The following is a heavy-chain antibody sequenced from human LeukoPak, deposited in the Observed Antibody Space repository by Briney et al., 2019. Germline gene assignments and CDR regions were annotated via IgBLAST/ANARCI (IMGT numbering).Heavy chain of an antibody. CDR3: ARGMQLIGTDY. CDR2: INHSGST. Sequence: SETLSLTCAVYGGSFSGYYWSWIRQPPGKGLEWIGEINHSGSTNYNPSLKSRVTISVDTSKNQFSLKLSSVTAADTAVYYCARGMQLIGTDYWGQGTLVTVSS. J-gene: IGHJ4*02. D-gene: IGHD1-1*01. V-gene: IGHV4-34*01. CDR1: GGSFSGYY.